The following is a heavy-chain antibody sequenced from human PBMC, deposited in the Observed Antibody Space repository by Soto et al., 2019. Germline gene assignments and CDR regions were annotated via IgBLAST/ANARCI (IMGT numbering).Heavy chain of an antibody. Sequence: QVQLVQSGAEVKKPGASVKVSCKASGYTFTSYGVSWVRQAPGQGLEWMGWISGYNGNTNYAQKLQGRVTMTTDTYTSTAYMELRSLISDDTAVYYCARAGKYYYGSGSPYYYGMDVWGQGITVTVSS. CDR1: GYTFTSYG. CDR3: ARAGKYYYGSGSPYYYGMDV. J-gene: IGHJ6*02. V-gene: IGHV1-18*04. D-gene: IGHD3-10*01. CDR2: ISGYNGNT.